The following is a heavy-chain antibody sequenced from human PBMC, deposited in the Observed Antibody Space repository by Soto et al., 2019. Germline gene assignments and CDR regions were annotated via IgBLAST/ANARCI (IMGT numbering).Heavy chain of an antibody. J-gene: IGHJ4*02. V-gene: IGHV3-9*01. Sequence: EVQLVESGGGLVQPGRSLRLSGAASGFTFDDYAMHWVRQTPGKGLEWVSGISWNSGSIGHADSVKGRFTISRDNAKNSLYLQMNRLRAEDTALYYCAKDLAYSSSGNFDYWGQGTLVTVSS. D-gene: IGHD6-13*01. CDR2: ISWNSGSI. CDR3: AKDLAYSSSGNFDY. CDR1: GFTFDDYA.